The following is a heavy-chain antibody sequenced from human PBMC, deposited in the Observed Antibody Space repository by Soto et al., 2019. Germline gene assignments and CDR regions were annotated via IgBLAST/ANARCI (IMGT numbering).Heavy chain of an antibody. D-gene: IGHD2-15*01. J-gene: IGHJ4*02. CDR3: AKEVHCGGGSCSWSEGFDY. CDR2: ISYEGSHT. Sequence: QVQLVESGGGVVQPGRSLRLSCAASGFIFSRYGMHWVRQAPGMGLEWVAVISYEGSHTYYADSVKGRFTITRDNSKNTLYLQMNSLRPEDTAVYYCAKEVHCGGGSCSWSEGFDYWGQGTLLTVSP. CDR1: GFIFSRYG. V-gene: IGHV3-30*18.